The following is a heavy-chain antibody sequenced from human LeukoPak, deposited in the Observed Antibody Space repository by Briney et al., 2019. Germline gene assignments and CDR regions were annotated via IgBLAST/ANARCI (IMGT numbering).Heavy chain of an antibody. J-gene: IGHJ4*02. D-gene: IGHD2-15*01. CDR2: ISSSGSTK. CDR3: AWWPEGVY. Sequence: PGGSLRLSCAASGFTFSSYEMNWVRQAPGKGLECVSYISSSGSTKYHADSVKGRFTISRDNAKNSLYLQMNSLRAEDTAVYYCAWWPEGVYWGQGTLVTVSS. V-gene: IGHV3-48*03. CDR1: GFTFSSYE.